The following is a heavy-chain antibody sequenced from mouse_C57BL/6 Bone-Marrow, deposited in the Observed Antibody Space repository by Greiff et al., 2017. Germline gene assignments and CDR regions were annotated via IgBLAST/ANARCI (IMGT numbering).Heavy chain of an antibody. CDR3: ARQLRGWFAY. J-gene: IGHJ3*01. Sequence: VQLQQPGAELVKPGASVKMSCKASGYTFTSYWITWVKQGPGQGLEWIGDIYPGSGSTYYTEKVKGKATLTVDTSSSTAYMQLSSLTSEDSAVYYCARQLRGWFAYWGQGTLVTVSA. V-gene: IGHV1-55*01. CDR2: IYPGSGST. D-gene: IGHD3-2*02. CDR1: GYTFTSYW.